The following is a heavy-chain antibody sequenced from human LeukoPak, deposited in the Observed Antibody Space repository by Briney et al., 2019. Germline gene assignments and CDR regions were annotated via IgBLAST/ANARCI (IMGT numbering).Heavy chain of an antibody. V-gene: IGHV1-18*01. Sequence: ASVKVSCKASGYTFTTYGISWVRQAPGQGLEWMGWISAYKGNTNYAQKLQGRVTMTTDTSTSTAYMELRSLRSDDTAVYYCARDGLDSSGYYYATNTNFDYWGQGTLVTVSS. CDR1: GYTFTTYG. D-gene: IGHD3-22*01. J-gene: IGHJ4*02. CDR2: ISAYKGNT. CDR3: ARDGLDSSGYYYATNTNFDY.